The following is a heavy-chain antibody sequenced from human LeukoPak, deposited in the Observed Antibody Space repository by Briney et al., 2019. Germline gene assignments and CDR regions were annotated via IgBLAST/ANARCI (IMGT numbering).Heavy chain of an antibody. CDR2: INSDGSST. Sequence: GGSLRLSCAASGFTFSSHWMHWVRHAPGKGLVWVSRINSDGSSTSYADSVKGRFTISRGDAKNTLYLQMISLRAEDTAVYYCARDLAAAGRGWFDPWGQGTLVTVSS. CDR3: ARDLAAAGRGWFDP. CDR1: GFTFSSHW. J-gene: IGHJ5*02. D-gene: IGHD6-13*01. V-gene: IGHV3-74*01.